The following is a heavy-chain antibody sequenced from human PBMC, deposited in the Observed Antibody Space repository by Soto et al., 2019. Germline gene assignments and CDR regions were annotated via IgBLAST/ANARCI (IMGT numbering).Heavy chain of an antibody. D-gene: IGHD4-17*01. CDR2: IYYSGST. J-gene: IGHJ4*02. CDR3: ARHPPYGPLDY. CDR1: GGSISSGGYY. V-gene: IGHV4-31*03. Sequence: PSETLSLTCTVSGGSISSGGYYWSWIRQHPGKGLEWIGYIYYSGSTYYNPSLKSRVTISGDTSKNQFSLRLTSVTAVDTAVYYCARHPPYGPLDYWGQGTLVTVSS.